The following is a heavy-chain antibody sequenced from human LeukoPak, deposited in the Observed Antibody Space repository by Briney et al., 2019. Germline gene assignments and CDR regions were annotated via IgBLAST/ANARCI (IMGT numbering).Heavy chain of an antibody. CDR2: IYHSGST. Sequence: SETLSLTCAVSGGSISSGGYSWSWIRQPPGKGLEWIGYIYHSGSTYYNPSLKSRVTISVDRSKNQFSLKLSSVTAADTAVYCCARVDIVATIIDYWGQGTLVTVSS. D-gene: IGHD5-12*01. J-gene: IGHJ4*02. CDR1: GGSISSGGYS. CDR3: ARVDIVATIIDY. V-gene: IGHV4-30-2*01.